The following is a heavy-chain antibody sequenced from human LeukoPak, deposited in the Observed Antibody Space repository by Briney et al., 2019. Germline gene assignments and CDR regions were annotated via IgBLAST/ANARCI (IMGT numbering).Heavy chain of an antibody. CDR3: ARDPGAMVRGVLDY. D-gene: IGHD3-10*01. V-gene: IGHV4-4*02. Sequence: KPSETLSLTCAVSGGSISSSYWWSWIRQPPGKGLEWIGEIYHSGSTNYNPSLKSRVTMSVDTSKNQFSLKLSSVTAADTAVYYCARDPGAMVRGVLDYWGQGTLVTVSS. J-gene: IGHJ4*02. CDR2: IYHSGST. CDR1: GGSISSSYW.